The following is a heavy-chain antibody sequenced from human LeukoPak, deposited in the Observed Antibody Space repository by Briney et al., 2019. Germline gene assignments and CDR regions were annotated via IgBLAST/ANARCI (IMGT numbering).Heavy chain of an antibody. CDR1: GFTFSSYA. V-gene: IGHV3-30-3*01. D-gene: IGHD3-22*01. Sequence: GGSLRLSCAASGFTFSSYAMHWVRQAPGEGLEWVSVISYDVSNKYYADSVKGRFTISRDNSKNTLYLQMNSLRAEDTAVYYCAREYYDSSGRLPVDAFDIWGQGTMVTVSS. CDR3: AREYYDSSGRLPVDAFDI. CDR2: ISYDVSNK. J-gene: IGHJ3*02.